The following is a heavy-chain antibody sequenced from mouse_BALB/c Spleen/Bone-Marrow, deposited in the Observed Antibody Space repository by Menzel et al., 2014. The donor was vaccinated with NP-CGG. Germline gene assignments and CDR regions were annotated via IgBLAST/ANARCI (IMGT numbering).Heavy chain of an antibody. CDR2: INPSNGGT. D-gene: IGHD2-14*01. CDR3: TRREYYRYDRAMDY. Sequence: QLQQSGAELVKPGASVKLSCKASGYTFTSCYMYWVKQRPGQGLEWIGEINPSNGGTNFNEKFKSKATLTVDKSSSTAYMQLSSLTSEDSAVYYCTRREYYRYDRAMDYWGQGTSVTVSS. CDR1: GYTFTSCY. V-gene: IGHV1S81*02. J-gene: IGHJ4*01.